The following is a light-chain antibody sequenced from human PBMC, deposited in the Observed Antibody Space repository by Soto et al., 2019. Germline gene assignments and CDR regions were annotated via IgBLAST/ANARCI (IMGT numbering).Light chain of an antibody. J-gene: IGLJ1*01. Sequence: QSALTQPASVSGSPGQSITISCTGTRGDVGTFNYVSWYQIQPGKAPKLVIYEVSSRPSGVSNRFSGSKSANTASLSISGLQAEDEGDYYCASYSTGDTLYVFGSGTKVTVL. CDR1: RGDVGTFNY. V-gene: IGLV2-14*01. CDR2: EVS. CDR3: ASYSTGDTLYV.